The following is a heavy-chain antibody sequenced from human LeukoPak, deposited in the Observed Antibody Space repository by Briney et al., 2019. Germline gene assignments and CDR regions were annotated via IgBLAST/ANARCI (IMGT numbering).Heavy chain of an antibody. D-gene: IGHD6-19*01. CDR3: ARGPQWLNY. J-gene: IGHJ4*02. Sequence: SQTLSLTCAISGDSVSSDSATWNWIRQSPSRGLEWLGRTYCRSKWYSAYAVSVKSRISINSDTSKNQFSLQLNSVTPEDTAIYYCARGPQWLNYWGQGTLVTVSS. CDR1: GDSVSSDSAT. V-gene: IGHV6-1*01. CDR2: TYCRSKWYS.